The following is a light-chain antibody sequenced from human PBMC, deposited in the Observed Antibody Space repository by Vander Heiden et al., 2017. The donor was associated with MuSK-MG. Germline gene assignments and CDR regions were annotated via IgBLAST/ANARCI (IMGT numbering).Light chain of an antibody. CDR3: QAWDSSTSWV. Sequence: SYELTQPPSVSGSPGQTASITCSGDKLGDKYACWYRQKPGQSPVLVIYQDSKRPSGIPERFSGSNSGNTAALTISGTQAMDEADYYCQAWDSSTSWVFGGGTKLTVL. CDR2: QDS. CDR1: KLGDKY. J-gene: IGLJ3*02. V-gene: IGLV3-1*01.